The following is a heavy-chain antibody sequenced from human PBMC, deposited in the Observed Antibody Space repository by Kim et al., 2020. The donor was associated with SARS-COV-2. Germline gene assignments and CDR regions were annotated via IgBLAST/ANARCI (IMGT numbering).Heavy chain of an antibody. V-gene: IGHV1-18*01. D-gene: IGHD2-15*01. CDR2: ISAYNGNK. Sequence: ASVKVSCKASGYTFTSYGISWVRQAPGQGLEWMGWISAYNGNKNYVQKLQGRVTMTTDTSTSIAYMELRSLRSDETAVFYCSRMVGYWSGCSCDSGGYYYSGMDVWGQGTTVTVSS. J-gene: IGHJ6*02. CDR1: GYTFTSYG. CDR3: SRMVGYWSGCSCDSGGYYYSGMDV.